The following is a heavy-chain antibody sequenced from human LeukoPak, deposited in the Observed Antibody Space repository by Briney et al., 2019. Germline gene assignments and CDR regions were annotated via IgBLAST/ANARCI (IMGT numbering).Heavy chain of an antibody. J-gene: IGHJ6*04. CDR2: IYYSGST. CDR3: ARVTTTVTPGQYYYYGMDV. D-gene: IGHD4-17*01. Sequence: SETLSLTCTVPGGSISSYYWSWIRQPPGKGLEWIGYIYYSGSTNYNPSLKSRVTISVDTSKNQFSLKLSSVTAADTAVYYCARVTTTVTPGQYYYYGMDVWGKGTTVTVSS. CDR1: GGSISSYY. V-gene: IGHV4-59*01.